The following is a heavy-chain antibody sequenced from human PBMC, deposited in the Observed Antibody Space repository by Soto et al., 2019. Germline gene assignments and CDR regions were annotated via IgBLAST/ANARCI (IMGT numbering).Heavy chain of an antibody. D-gene: IGHD7-27*01. Sequence: TLSLTCTVSVGSISSGGYYWSWILQHPGKGLEWIGYIYYSGSTYYNPSLKSRVTISVDTSKNQFSLKLSSVTAADTAVYYCARDRSNAPFYYGMDVWGQGTTVTVSS. CDR3: ARDRSNAPFYYGMDV. J-gene: IGHJ6*02. CDR2: IYYSGST. CDR1: VGSISSGGYY. V-gene: IGHV4-31*03.